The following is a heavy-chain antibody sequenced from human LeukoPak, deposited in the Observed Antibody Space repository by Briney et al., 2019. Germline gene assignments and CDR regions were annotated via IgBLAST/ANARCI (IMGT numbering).Heavy chain of an antibody. CDR3: ARGEYYYGSETSFDP. CDR1: GGSISSYY. Sequence: SETLSLTCTVSGGSISSYYWSWIRQPPGKGLEWIGYIYYSGSTNYNPSLKSRVTISVDTSKNQFSLKLSSVTAADTAVYYCARGEYYYGSETSFDPWGQGTLVTVSS. V-gene: IGHV4-59*01. D-gene: IGHD3-10*01. CDR2: IYYSGST. J-gene: IGHJ5*02.